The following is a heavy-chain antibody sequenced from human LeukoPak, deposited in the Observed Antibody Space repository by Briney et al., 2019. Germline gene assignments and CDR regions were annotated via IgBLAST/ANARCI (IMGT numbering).Heavy chain of an antibody. V-gene: IGHV3-9*01. Sequence: GGSLRLSCAASGFTFDDYAMHWVRQAPGKGLEWVLGISWNSGSIGYADSVKGRFTISRDNAKNSLYLQMNSLRAEDTALYYCAKGDYGDYASSLDYWGQGTLVTVSS. J-gene: IGHJ4*02. CDR1: GFTFDDYA. CDR3: AKGDYGDYASSLDY. D-gene: IGHD4-17*01. CDR2: ISWNSGSI.